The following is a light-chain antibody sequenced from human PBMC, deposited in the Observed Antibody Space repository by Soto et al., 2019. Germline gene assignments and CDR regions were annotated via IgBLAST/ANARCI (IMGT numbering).Light chain of an antibody. V-gene: IGKV1-9*01. CDR1: QAISSH. CDR2: GAS. CDR3: QQLNSYPLT. Sequence: DIQLTQSPSFLSASVGGRVTITCRASQAISSHLAWYQQKPGKAPNLLIYGASTLQSGVPSRFSGSGSGTQFPLTISILQPEDFANYYCQQLNSYPLTFGPGTTVDIK. J-gene: IGKJ3*01.